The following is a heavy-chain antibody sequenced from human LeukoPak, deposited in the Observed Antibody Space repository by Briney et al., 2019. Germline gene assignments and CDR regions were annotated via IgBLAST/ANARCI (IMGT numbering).Heavy chain of an antibody. D-gene: IGHD3-16*01. CDR1: GFTFSSYE. V-gene: IGHV3-48*03. CDR3: ARDSELKVGGSFDY. Sequence: GGSLRLSCVASGFTFSSYEMNWVRQAPGRGLEWVSYMSFSGSTIYYADSVKGRFTISRDNAKNSLYLQMNSLRAEDTAVYYCARDSELKVGGSFDYWGQGTLVTVSS. J-gene: IGHJ4*02. CDR2: MSFSGSTI.